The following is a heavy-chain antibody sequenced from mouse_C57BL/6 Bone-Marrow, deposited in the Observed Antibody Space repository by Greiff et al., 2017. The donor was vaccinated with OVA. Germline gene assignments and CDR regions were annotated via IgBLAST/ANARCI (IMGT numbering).Heavy chain of an antibody. CDR1: GFNIKDDY. CDR3: TLLRYFDV. CDR2: IDPENGDT. Sequence: EVQLQESGAELVRPGASVKLSCTASGFNIKDDYMHWVKQRPEQGLEWIGWIDPENGDTEYASKFQGKATITADTSSNTAYLQLSSLTSEDTAVYYCTLLRYFDVWGTGTTVTVSS. J-gene: IGHJ1*03. V-gene: IGHV14-4*01.